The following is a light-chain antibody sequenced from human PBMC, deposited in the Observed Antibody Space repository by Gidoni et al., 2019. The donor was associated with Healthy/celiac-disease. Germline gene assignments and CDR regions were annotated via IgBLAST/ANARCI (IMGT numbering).Light chain of an antibody. Sequence: EIVLPQSPATLSLSPGERATLSCRASQSVSSYLAWYQQKPGQAPRLLIYDASNRATGIPARFSGSGSGTDFTLTISSLEPEDFAVYYCQQRSNWAITFXXXTRLEIK. CDR3: QQRSNWAIT. V-gene: IGKV3-11*01. J-gene: IGKJ5*01. CDR2: DAS. CDR1: QSVSSY.